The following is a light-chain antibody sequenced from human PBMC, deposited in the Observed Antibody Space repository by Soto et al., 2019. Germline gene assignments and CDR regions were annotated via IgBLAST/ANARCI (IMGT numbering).Light chain of an antibody. V-gene: IGLV2-14*01. CDR3: SSYTSSSPYVV. Sequence: QSALTQPASVSGSPGQSITISCTGTSSDVGGYNYVSWYQQHPGKAPKLMIYDVSNRPSGVSNRFSGSKSGDTASLTISGLQAEDEADYYCSSYTSSSPYVVFGGGTNLTVL. CDR2: DVS. J-gene: IGLJ2*01. CDR1: SSDVGGYNY.